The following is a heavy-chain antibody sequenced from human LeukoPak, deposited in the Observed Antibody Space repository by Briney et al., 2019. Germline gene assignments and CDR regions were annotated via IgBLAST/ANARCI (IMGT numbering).Heavy chain of an antibody. J-gene: IGHJ3*02. CDR1: GYTFTSYD. V-gene: IGHV1-8*01. D-gene: IGHD5-18*01. Sequence: ASVKVSCKASGYTFTSYDINWVRQATGQGLEWMGWMNPNSGNTGYAQKFQGRVTMTRNTSISTAYMELSSLRSEDTAVYYCARRGSMVTEPQAFGIWGQGTMVTVSS. CDR2: MNPNSGNT. CDR3: ARRGSMVTEPQAFGI.